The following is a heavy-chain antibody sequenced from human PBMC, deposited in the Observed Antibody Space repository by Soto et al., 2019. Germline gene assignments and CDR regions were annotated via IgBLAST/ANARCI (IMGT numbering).Heavy chain of an antibody. CDR1: GFTFSSYG. J-gene: IGHJ2*01. D-gene: IGHD4-17*01. Sequence: QVQLVESGGGVVQPGRSLRLSCAASGFTFSSYGMHWVRQAPGKGLEWVAVISYDGSNKYYADSVKGRFTISRDNSKNTLYLQMNSLRAEDTAVYYCAKDHYTVTGNYWYFDLWGRGTPVTVSS. V-gene: IGHV3-30*18. CDR3: AKDHYTVTGNYWYFDL. CDR2: ISYDGSNK.